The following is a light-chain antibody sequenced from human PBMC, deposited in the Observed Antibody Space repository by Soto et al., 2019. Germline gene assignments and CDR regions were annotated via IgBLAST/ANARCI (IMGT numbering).Light chain of an antibody. CDR2: GAS. CDR3: QLYDILLIT. V-gene: IGKV3D-15*01. J-gene: IGKJ5*01. Sequence: SLAALSVYKGERATLSCRASQSVSSNLAWYQQKPGQAPRLLIYGASSRATGIPARFSGSESGTEFTLTICSLQSEDCAGYCCQLYDILLITFGQ. CDR1: QSVSSN.